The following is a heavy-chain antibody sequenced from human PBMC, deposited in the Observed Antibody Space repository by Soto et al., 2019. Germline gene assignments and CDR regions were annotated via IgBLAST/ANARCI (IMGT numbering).Heavy chain of an antibody. D-gene: IGHD6-13*01. CDR1: GYTFTGYY. CDR2: INPNSGGT. V-gene: IGHV1-2*02. J-gene: IGHJ6*02. CDR3: ARDRGLTIAADGTYYYYGMDV. Sequence: ASVKVSCKASGYTFTGYYMHWVRQAPGQGLEWMGWINPNSGGTNYAQKFQGRVTMTRDTSISTAYMELSRLRSDDTAVYYCARDRGLTIAADGTYYYYGMDVSGQGATVTVSS.